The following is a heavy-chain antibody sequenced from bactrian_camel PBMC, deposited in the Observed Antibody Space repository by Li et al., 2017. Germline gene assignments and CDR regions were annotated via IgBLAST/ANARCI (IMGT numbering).Heavy chain of an antibody. CDR2: IDESGANL. J-gene: IGHJ4*01. V-gene: IGHV3S40*01. CDR1: GFTFNRAT. CDR3: AAVPSGAY. Sequence: VQLVESGGGLVQPGGSLRLSCAASGFTFNRATMSWVRQAPGKGLEWVSGIDESGANLYYSASVNGGFTISRDNAKNTVYLQMNSLKSEDTALYYCAAVPSGAYWGQGTQVTVS.